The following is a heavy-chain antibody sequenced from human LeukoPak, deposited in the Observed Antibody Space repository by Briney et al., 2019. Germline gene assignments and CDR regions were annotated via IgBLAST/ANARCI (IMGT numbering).Heavy chain of an antibody. D-gene: IGHD2-15*01. CDR1: GFTFSRYD. V-gene: IGHV3-43*02. CDR3: AKKDDIQDAFDI. Sequence: GGSLRLSCTTSGFTFSRYDMHWVRQAPGKGLEWVSLISGDGGSTYYADSVKGRFTISRDNSKNSLYLQMNSLRTEDTALYYCAKKDDIQDAFDIWGQGTMVTVSS. CDR2: ISGDGGST. J-gene: IGHJ3*02.